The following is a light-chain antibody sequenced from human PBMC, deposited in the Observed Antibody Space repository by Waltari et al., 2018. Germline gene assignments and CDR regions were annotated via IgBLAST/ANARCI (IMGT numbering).Light chain of an antibody. Sequence: DIVLTQTPLSSPVALGQPASISCRSSHSLLHSDGNTYLRWLHQRPGQPPRLLLYRISNRFSGVPDRFSGSGAGTDFTLKISRVEAEDVGVYYCLQATHFPLTFGGGTKVEIE. V-gene: IGKV2-24*01. CDR2: RIS. CDR3: LQATHFPLT. CDR1: HSLLHSDGNTY. J-gene: IGKJ4*01.